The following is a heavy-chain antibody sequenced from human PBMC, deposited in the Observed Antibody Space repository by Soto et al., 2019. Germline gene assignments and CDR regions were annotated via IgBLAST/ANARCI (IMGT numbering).Heavy chain of an antibody. CDR1: GYTFTSYA. V-gene: IGHV1-3*01. Sequence: ASVKVSCKASGYTFTSYAMHWGRQAPGQRLEGMGWINAGNGNTKYSQKFQGRVTTTRDTSASTAYMELSSLRSEDTAVYYCAREGGYWDIVVVPAAYGMDVWGQGTTVIVSS. D-gene: IGHD2-2*01. CDR2: INAGNGNT. CDR3: AREGGYWDIVVVPAAYGMDV. J-gene: IGHJ6*02.